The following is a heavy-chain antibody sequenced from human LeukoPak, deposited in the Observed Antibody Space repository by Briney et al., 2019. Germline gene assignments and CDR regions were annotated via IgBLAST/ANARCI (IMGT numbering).Heavy chain of an antibody. J-gene: IGHJ4*02. CDR2: INPRTGAT. CDR1: GYTFSDHY. V-gene: IGHV1-2*02. Sequence: ASVKVSCKTSGYTFSDHYIYWVRQTPKQGLEWMCFINPRTGATYYAENFQGRVTLTRDTSISTAYLELRSDDTAVYYCARVATKFQMLYPDFWGQGSLVTVSS. CDR3: ARVATKFQMLYPDF. D-gene: IGHD3-16*02.